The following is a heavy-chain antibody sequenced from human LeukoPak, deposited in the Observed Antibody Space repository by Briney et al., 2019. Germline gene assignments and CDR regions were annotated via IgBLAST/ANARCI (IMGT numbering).Heavy chain of an antibody. D-gene: IGHD3-16*01. V-gene: IGHV4-38-2*02. CDR3: TRHEDSDYQLY. CDR2: IYHSGST. Sequence: SETLSLTCTVSDYSISSGYYWGWIRQPPGKTLEWIGSIYHSGSTYSNPSLQSRVTISVDTSKNQSSLKLSSVTAADTAVYYCTRHEDSDYQLYWGQGTLVTVSS. J-gene: IGHJ4*02. CDR1: DYSISSGYY.